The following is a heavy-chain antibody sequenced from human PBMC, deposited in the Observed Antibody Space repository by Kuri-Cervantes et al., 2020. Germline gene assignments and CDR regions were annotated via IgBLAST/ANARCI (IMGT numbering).Heavy chain of an antibody. J-gene: IGHJ6*03. CDR3: AKDGPAMVIYYYMDV. CDR1: GFTFSSYA. Sequence: GGSLRLSCAASGFTFSSYAMSWVRQAPGKGLEWVSAISGSGGSTYYPDSVKGRFTISRDNSKNTLYLQMNSLRAEDTAVYYCAKDGPAMVIYYYMDVWGKGTTVTVSS. D-gene: IGHD5-18*01. CDR2: ISGSGGST. V-gene: IGHV3-23*01.